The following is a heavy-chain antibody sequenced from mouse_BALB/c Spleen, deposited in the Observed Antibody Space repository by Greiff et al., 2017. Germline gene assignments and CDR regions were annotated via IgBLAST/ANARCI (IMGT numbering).Heavy chain of an antibody. CDR2: IWGDGST. D-gene: IGHD1-1*01. J-gene: IGHJ2*01. Sequence: VHLVESGPGLVAPSQSLSITCTVSGFSLTGYGVNWVRQPPGKGLEWLGMIWGDGSTDYNSALKSRLSISKDNSKSQVFLKMNSLQTDDTARYYCARALLYYGSFYYFDYWGQGTTLTVSS. V-gene: IGHV2-6-7*01. CDR1: GFSLTGYG. CDR3: ARALLYYGSFYYFDY.